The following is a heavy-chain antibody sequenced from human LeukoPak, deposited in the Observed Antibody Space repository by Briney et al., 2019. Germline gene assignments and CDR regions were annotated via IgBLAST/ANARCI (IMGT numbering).Heavy chain of an antibody. Sequence: PSETLSLTCTVSGGSISSYYWSWIRQPPGKGLEWIGYIYNSGNTNYNPSLKSRITISVDTSKNQFSLKLSSVTAADTAVYYCARVAVRSRYYDILTGYSRSAWFDPWGQGTLVTVSS. CDR1: GGSISSYY. D-gene: IGHD3-9*01. CDR2: IYNSGNT. CDR3: ARVAVRSRYYDILTGYSRSAWFDP. J-gene: IGHJ5*02. V-gene: IGHV4-59*01.